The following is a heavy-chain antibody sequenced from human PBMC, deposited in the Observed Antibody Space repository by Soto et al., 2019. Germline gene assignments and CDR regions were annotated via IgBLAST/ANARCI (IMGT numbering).Heavy chain of an antibody. V-gene: IGHV1-58*01. CDR3: AREGYCSSTSCYFDY. D-gene: IGHD2-2*01. CDR2: IVVGSGNT. Sequence: SVKVSCKASGFTFTNSAVQWVRQARGQRLEWIGWIVVGSGNTNYAQKFQERVTITRDMSTSTAYMELSSLRAEDTAVYYCAREGYCSSTSCYFDYWGQGTLVTVSS. J-gene: IGHJ4*02. CDR1: GFTFTNSA.